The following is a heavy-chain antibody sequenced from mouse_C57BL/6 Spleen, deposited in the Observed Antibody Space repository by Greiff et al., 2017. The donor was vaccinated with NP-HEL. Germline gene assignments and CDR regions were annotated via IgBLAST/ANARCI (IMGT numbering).Heavy chain of an antibody. CDR1: GYTFTGYW. J-gene: IGHJ3*01. Sequence: QVQLKQSGAELMQPGASVKLSCKATGYTFTGYWIEWVKQRPGHGLEWIGEILPGSGSTNYIAKFKGKATFTADTSSNTAYMQLSSLTTEDSAIYYCARLESNAFANWGQGTLVTVSA. CDR2: ILPGSGST. CDR3: ARLESNAFAN. D-gene: IGHD2-5*01. V-gene: IGHV1-9*01.